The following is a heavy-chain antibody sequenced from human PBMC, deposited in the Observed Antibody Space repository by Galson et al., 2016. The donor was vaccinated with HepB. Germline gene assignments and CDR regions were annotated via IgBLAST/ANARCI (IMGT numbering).Heavy chain of an antibody. CDR2: VSDDGSKR. D-gene: IGHD3-9*01. CDR1: GFTFSSHA. V-gene: IGHV3-30*14. J-gene: IGHJ5*02. Sequence: SLRLSCAGSGFTFSSHALHWVRQAPGKGLEWVAIVSDDGSKRDYADSVRGRFTISRDHSKNTVYLQMNSLRVEDTAVYYCARDPPSVATGTWAWGQGTQVTVSS. CDR3: ARDPPSVATGTWA.